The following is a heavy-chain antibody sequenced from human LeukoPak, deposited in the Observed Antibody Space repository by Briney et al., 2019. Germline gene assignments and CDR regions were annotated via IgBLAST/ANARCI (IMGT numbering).Heavy chain of an antibody. CDR1: GGSISSSSYY. CDR2: IYYSGST. J-gene: IGHJ5*02. Sequence: SETLSLTCTVSGGSISSSSYYWGWIRQPPGKGLEWIGSIYYSGSTYYNPSLKSRVTISVDTSKNQFSLKLSSVTAADTAVYYCARPTTLVPVYGDPPIHNRFHPWGQGTLVTVSS. V-gene: IGHV4-39*01. D-gene: IGHD4-17*01. CDR3: ARPTTLVPVYGDPPIHNRFHP.